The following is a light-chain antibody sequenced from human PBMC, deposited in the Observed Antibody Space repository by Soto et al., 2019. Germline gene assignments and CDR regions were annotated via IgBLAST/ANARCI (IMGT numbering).Light chain of an antibody. J-gene: IGKJ1*01. CDR2: GAS. CDR1: QSVTSSY. Sequence: EIVLTQSPGTLSLSPGEGATLSCRASQSVTSSYLDWYQQKPGQAPRLLIYGASIRATGIPDRFSGSGSGTDFTLTISRLEPEDFAVYYCQQYGSSRTFGQGTKVEIK. CDR3: QQYGSSRT. V-gene: IGKV3-20*01.